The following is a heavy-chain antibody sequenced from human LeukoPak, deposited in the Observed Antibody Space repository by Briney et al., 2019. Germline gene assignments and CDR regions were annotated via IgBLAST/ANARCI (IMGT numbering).Heavy chain of an antibody. D-gene: IGHD3-10*01. CDR3: ARKGGYYGSGSYYKFPYYYYMDV. V-gene: IGHV4-34*01. CDR2: INHSGST. J-gene: IGHJ6*03. CDR1: GRSFSGYY. Sequence: PSETLSLTCAVYGRSFSGYYWSWIRQPPGKGLEWIGEINHSGSTNYNPSLKSRVTISVDTSKNQFSLKLSSVTAADTAVYYCARKGGYYGSGSYYKFPYYYYMDVWGKGTTVTISS.